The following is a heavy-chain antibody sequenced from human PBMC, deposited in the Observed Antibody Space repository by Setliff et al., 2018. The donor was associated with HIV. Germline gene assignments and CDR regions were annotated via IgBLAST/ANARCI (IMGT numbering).Heavy chain of an antibody. D-gene: IGHD6-6*01. J-gene: IGHJ5*01. CDR2: ISYDGSRI. CDR1: GFTFSTFA. Sequence: GGSLRLSCVASGFTFSTFAMHWVRQAPGKGLEWVSVISYDGSRISYADSVKGRFTISRDDSKNTVFLQMKTVRPGDTAVYYCAKDDSTSSGWFESWGQGTLVTVSS. CDR3: AKDDSTSSGWFES. V-gene: IGHV3-30*01.